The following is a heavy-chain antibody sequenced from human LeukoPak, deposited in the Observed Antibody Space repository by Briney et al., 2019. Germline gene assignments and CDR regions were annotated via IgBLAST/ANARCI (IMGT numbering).Heavy chain of an antibody. D-gene: IGHD3-10*01. V-gene: IGHV4-59*01. CDR3: ARVFDSGSQAYFYYMDV. CDR2: IYSSGST. Sequence: SETLSLTCTVSGGSISSYYWSWIRQPPGKGLEWIGYIYSSGSTNYNPSLKSRVTMSVGTSKNQFSLKVSSVTAADTAVYYCARVFDSGSQAYFYYMDVWGKGTTVTIFS. CDR1: GGSISSYY. J-gene: IGHJ6*03.